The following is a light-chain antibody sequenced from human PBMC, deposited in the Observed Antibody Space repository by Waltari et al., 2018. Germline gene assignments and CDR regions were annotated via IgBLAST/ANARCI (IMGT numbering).Light chain of an antibody. Sequence: QPVLTQSSSASASPGSSVKLTCTLSSGQSRYTIAWHQQQPGKAPRYLMKLEGSGSYSKGSGVPDRFSGSSSGADRYLTISNLQSEDEADYYCETWVSNTWVFGGGTKLTVL. CDR2: LEGSGSY. CDR1: SGQSRYT. J-gene: IGLJ3*02. CDR3: ETWVSNTWV. V-gene: IGLV4-60*03.